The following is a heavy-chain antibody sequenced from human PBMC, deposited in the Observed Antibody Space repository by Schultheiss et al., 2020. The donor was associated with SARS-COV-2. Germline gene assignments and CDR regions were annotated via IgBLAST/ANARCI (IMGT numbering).Heavy chain of an antibody. CDR2: ISAYNGNT. V-gene: IGHV1-18*01. CDR3: ARDRGRSWYHYRFDY. Sequence: ASVKVSCKASGYTFTSYGISWVRQAPGQGLEWMGWISAYNGNTNYAQKLQGRVTMTTDTSTSTAYMELRSLRSDDTAVYYCARDRGRSWYHYRFDYWGQGTLVTVSS. CDR1: GYTFTSYG. D-gene: IGHD6-13*01. J-gene: IGHJ4*02.